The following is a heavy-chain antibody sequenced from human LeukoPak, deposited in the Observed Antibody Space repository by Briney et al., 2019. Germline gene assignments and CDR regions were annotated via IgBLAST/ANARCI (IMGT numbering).Heavy chain of an antibody. J-gene: IGHJ6*02. D-gene: IGHD2-15*01. CDR1: GFTVSSNY. V-gene: IGHV3-66*01. Sequence: GGSLRLSCAASGFTVSSNYMSWVRQAPGKGLEWVSVIYSGGSTYYADSVKGRFTISRDNSKNTLYLQMNSLRAEDTAVYYCAKVKVGYCSGGSCSEGMDVWGQGTTVTVSS. CDR3: AKVKVGYCSGGSCSEGMDV. CDR2: IYSGGST.